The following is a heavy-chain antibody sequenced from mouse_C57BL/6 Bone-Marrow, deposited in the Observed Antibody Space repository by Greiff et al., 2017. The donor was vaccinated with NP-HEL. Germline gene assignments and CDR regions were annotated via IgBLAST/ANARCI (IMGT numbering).Heavy chain of an antibody. J-gene: IGHJ2*01. CDR1: GYTFTSYD. CDR3: ARFPFITTVVATDY. D-gene: IGHD1-1*01. Sequence: LVESGPELVKPGASVKLSCKASGYTFTSYDINWVKQRPGQGLEWIGWIYPRDGSTKYNEKFKGKATLTVDTSSSTAYMELHSLTSEDSAVYFCARFPFITTVVATDYWGQGTTLTVSS. V-gene: IGHV1-85*01. CDR2: IYPRDGST.